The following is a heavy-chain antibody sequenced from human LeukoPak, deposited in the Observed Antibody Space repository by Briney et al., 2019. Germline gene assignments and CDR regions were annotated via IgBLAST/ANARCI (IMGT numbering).Heavy chain of an antibody. CDR2: IYYSGST. CDR3: ARVSSDDDYVWGSYRLDY. CDR1: GGSISSYY. Sequence: SETLSPTCTVSGGSISSYYWSWIRQPPGKGLEWIGYIYYSGSTNYNPTLKSRVTISVDTSKNQFSLKLSSVTAADTAVYYCARVSSDDDYVWGSYRLDYWGQGTLVTVSS. J-gene: IGHJ4*02. V-gene: IGHV4-59*01. D-gene: IGHD3-16*02.